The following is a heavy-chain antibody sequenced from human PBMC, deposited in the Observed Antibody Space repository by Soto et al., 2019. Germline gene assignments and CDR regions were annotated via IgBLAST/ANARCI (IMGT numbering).Heavy chain of an antibody. CDR3: TRDYGGAWYFDL. V-gene: IGHV4-31*03. CDR2: TKYSGST. J-gene: IGHJ2*01. Sequence: QVQLQESGPGLVKPSQTLSLTCTVSGGSISSGGYCWSWIRQHPGKGLEWIGYTKYSGSTYYNPSLXRXXTISVDTSKNQFPPKLSSVPAADTAVYYCTRDYGGAWYFDLWGRGPLVTVSS. D-gene: IGHD3-16*01. CDR1: GGSISSGGYC.